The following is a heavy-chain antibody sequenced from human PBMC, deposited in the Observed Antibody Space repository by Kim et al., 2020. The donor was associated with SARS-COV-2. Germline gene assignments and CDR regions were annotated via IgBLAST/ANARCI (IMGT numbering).Heavy chain of an antibody. J-gene: IGHJ4*02. D-gene: IGHD3-9*01. CDR2: ST. CDR3: ARRAMTGYYDY. Sequence: STTYNPSLKSRVTISVDTSKTQFSLKLSSVTAADTAVYYCARRAMTGYYDYWGQGTLVTVSS. V-gene: IGHV4-61*07.